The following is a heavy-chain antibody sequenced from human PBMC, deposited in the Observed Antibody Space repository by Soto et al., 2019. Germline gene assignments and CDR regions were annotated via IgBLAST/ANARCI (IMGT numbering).Heavy chain of an antibody. V-gene: IGHV1-18*01. CDR2: ISAHNGNT. Sequence: QVHLVQSGAEVKKPGASVKVSCQGSGYAFTTYGITWVRQAPGQGLEWMGWISAHNGNTNYAQKLQGRVTVTRDTSTSTAYMELRRLRYDDTAVYYCARGRYGYYWGQGALVTVSS. J-gene: IGHJ4*02. CDR3: ARGRYGYY. CDR1: GYAFTTYG. D-gene: IGHD1-1*01.